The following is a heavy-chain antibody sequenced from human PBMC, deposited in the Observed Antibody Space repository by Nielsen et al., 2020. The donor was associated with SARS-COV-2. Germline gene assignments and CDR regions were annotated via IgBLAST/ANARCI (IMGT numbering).Heavy chain of an antibody. D-gene: IGHD5-18*01. Sequence: GGSLRLSCKGSGYSFTSYWISWVRQMPGKGLEWMGRIDPSDSYTNYSPSFQGHVTISADKSISTAYLQWSSLRASDTAMYYCARHGSGFVDTAMVTAFDIWGQGTMVTVSS. CDR2: IDPSDSYT. V-gene: IGHV5-10-1*01. CDR3: ARHGSGFVDTAMVTAFDI. CDR1: GYSFTSYW. J-gene: IGHJ3*02.